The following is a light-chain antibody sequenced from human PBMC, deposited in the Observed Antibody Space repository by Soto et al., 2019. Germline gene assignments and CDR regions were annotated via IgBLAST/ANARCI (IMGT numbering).Light chain of an antibody. CDR2: DND. CDR1: SSNIGSNT. J-gene: IGLJ2*01. CDR3: AAWDDSLNGHVV. V-gene: IGLV1-44*01. Sequence: QFVLTQPPSASGAPGQRVTISCSGGSSNIGSNTVSWYHQLPGTAPKLLIYDNDQRPSGVPARFSGSKSGTSASLAISGLQSEDEADYYCAAWDDSLNGHVVFGGGTKLTVL.